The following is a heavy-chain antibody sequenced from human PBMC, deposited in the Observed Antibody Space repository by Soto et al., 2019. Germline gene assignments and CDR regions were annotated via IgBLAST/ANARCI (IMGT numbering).Heavy chain of an antibody. CDR3: ARKLPPNAPDYHYYGMDV. CDR2: IIPIFGTA. J-gene: IGHJ6*02. Sequence: SVKVSCKASGGTFSSYAISWVRQAPGQGLEWMGGIIPIFGTANYAQKFQGRVTITADESTSTAYMELSSLRSEDTAVYYCARKLPPNAPDYHYYGMDVWGQGTTVTVSS. D-gene: IGHD2-15*01. CDR1: GGTFSSYA. V-gene: IGHV1-69*13.